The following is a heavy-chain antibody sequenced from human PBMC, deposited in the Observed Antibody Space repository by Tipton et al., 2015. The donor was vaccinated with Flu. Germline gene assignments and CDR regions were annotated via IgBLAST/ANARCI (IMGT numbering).Heavy chain of an antibody. CDR3: ASATAVTTSGMDV. CDR2: IYYSGST. D-gene: IGHD4-11*01. J-gene: IGHJ6*02. CDR1: GGSISSYY. Sequence: TLSLTCTVSGGSISSYYWSWFRQPPGKGLEWIGYIYYSGSTNYNPSLNSRVTISVDTSKNQFYLKLNSVTAADTAVYYCASATAVTTSGMDVWGQGTTVSVP. V-gene: IGHV4-59*01.